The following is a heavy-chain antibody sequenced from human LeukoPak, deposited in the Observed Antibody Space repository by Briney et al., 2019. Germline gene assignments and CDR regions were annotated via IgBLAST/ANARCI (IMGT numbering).Heavy chain of an antibody. J-gene: IGHJ4*02. D-gene: IGHD6-19*01. CDR3: ARDAVAMEAFDY. CDR2: INPSGGST. V-gene: IGHV1-46*01. Sequence: GGSLRLSCEASGFTFSSYAMHWVRQAPGQGLEWMGIINPSGGSTSYAQKFQGRVTMTRDMSTSTVYMELGSLRSEDTAVYYCARDAVAMEAFDYWGQGTLVTVSS. CDR1: GFTFSSYA.